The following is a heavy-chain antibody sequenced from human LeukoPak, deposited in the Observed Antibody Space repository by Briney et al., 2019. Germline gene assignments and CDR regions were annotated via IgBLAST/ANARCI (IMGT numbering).Heavy chain of an antibody. CDR1: GFTFTNYF. CDR3: ARELWPGDY. CDR2: VNQGGDGK. D-gene: IGHD3-16*01. V-gene: IGHV3-7*01. Sequence: GGSLRLSCAASGFTFTNYFIGWVRQAPGKGLEWVANVNQGGDGKVHVDSVKGRFTISRDNAKNSVYLQMNNLRVEDTAVYYCARELWPGDYWGQGTLVTVSS. J-gene: IGHJ4*02.